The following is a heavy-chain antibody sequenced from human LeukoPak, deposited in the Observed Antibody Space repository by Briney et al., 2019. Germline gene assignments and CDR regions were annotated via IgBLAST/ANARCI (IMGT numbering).Heavy chain of an antibody. V-gene: IGHV3-7*03. J-gene: IGHJ4*02. CDR1: GFTFSSYW. D-gene: IGHD3-22*01. CDR3: AKSYYWDY. CDR2: IKQDGSEK. Sequence: SGGSLRLSCAASGFTFSSYWMSWVRQAPGKGLEWVANIKQDGSEKYYVGSVKGRFTISRDNSKNTLYLQMNSLRAEDTAVYYRAKSYYWDYWGQGTLVTVSS.